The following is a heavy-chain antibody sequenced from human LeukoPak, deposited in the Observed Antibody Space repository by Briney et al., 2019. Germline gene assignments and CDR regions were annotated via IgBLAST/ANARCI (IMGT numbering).Heavy chain of an antibody. D-gene: IGHD6-19*01. CDR3: AIWYSSGWSFDY. CDR2: IWRDGSIE. V-gene: IGHV3-33*08. J-gene: IGHJ5*01. CDR1: GFTFNNNA. Sequence: GGSLRLSCEASGFTFNNNAMDWVRQAPGKGLEWVAVIWRDGSIENYADSVKGRFTISRDNSKNTLYLQMNSLGAEDTAVYYCAIWYSSGWSFDYWGPGTPVTVSS.